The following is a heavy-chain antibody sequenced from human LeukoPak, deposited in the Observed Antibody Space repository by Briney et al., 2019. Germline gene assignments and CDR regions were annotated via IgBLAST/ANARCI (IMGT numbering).Heavy chain of an antibody. Sequence: SVKVSCKASGYTFTSYGISWVRQAPGQGLEWMGGIIPIFGTANYAQKFQGRVTITADESTSTAYMELSSLRSEDTAVYYCARDYSDFWSGYYPYWGQGTLVTVSS. CDR2: IIPIFGTA. CDR1: GYTFTSYG. V-gene: IGHV1-69*13. D-gene: IGHD3-3*01. CDR3: ARDYSDFWSGYYPY. J-gene: IGHJ4*02.